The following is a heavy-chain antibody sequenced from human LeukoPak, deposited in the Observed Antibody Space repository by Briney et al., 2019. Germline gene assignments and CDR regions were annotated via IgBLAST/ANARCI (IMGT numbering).Heavy chain of an antibody. Sequence: GRSLRLSCAASGFTFSSYVMHWVRQAPGKGLEWVAIISYDGSNEYYADSVKGRFTISRDNSKNTLFLQMNSLRPEDTAVYYCARGPDYDILADYFDYWGQGTLVTVSS. CDR3: ARGPDYDILADYFDY. CDR2: ISYDGSNE. J-gene: IGHJ4*02. CDR1: GFTFSSYV. D-gene: IGHD3-9*01. V-gene: IGHV3-30*04.